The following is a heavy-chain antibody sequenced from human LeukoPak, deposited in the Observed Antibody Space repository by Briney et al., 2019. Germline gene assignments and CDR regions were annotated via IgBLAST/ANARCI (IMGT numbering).Heavy chain of an antibody. Sequence: GASVKVSCKASGYTFTSYGISWVRQAPGQGLERMGWISAYNGNTNYAQKLQGRVTMTTDTSTSTAYMELRSLRSDDTAVYYCARRNYYDSSGQLDVWGQGTTVTVSS. D-gene: IGHD3-22*01. CDR2: ISAYNGNT. CDR3: ARRNYYDSSGQLDV. J-gene: IGHJ6*02. CDR1: GYTFTSYG. V-gene: IGHV1-18*01.